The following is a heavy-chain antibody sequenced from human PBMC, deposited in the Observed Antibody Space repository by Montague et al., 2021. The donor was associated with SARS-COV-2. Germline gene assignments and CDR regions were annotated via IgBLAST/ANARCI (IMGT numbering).Heavy chain of an antibody. J-gene: IGHJ6*02. Sequence: SETLSLTCTVSGGSISSSGYYWGWIRQPPGKGLEWIGSIYYSGSTYYNESLKSRVTISVDTSKNQFSLKLSSVTAADTAVYYCARLSNYYGSGSYYPHHYYSYVMDVWGQGTTVTVSS. CDR1: GGSISSSGYY. CDR2: IYYSGST. CDR3: ARLSNYYGSGSYYPHHYYSYVMDV. V-gene: IGHV4-39*01. D-gene: IGHD3-10*01.